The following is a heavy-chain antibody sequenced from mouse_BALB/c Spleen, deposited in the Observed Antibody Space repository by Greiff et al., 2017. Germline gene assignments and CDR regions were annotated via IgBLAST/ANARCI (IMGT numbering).Heavy chain of an antibody. CDR2: IWAGGST. J-gene: IGHJ2*01. Sequence: VKLMESGPGLVAPSQSLSITCTVSGFSLTSYGVHWVRQPPGKGLEWLGVIWAGGSTNYNSALMSRLSISKDNSKSQVFLKMNSLQTDDTAMYYCARDRGYDERAFDDWGQGTTLTVSS. CDR1: GFSLTSYG. D-gene: IGHD2-14*01. CDR3: ARDRGYDERAFDD. V-gene: IGHV2-9*02.